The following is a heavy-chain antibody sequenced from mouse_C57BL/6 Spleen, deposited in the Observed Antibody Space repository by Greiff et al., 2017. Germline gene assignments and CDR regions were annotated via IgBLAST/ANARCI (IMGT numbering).Heavy chain of an antibody. J-gene: IGHJ4*01. CDR1: GYTFTDYC. D-gene: IGHD2-3*01. Sequence: VQLKQSGPVLVKPGASVKMSCKASGYTFTDYCMNWVKQSHGKSLEWIGVINPYNGGTSYNQKFKGKATLTVDKSSSTAYMELNSLTSEDSAVYYCARYRWYYAMDYWGQGTSVTVSS. CDR3: ARYRWYYAMDY. CDR2: INPYNGGT. V-gene: IGHV1-19*01.